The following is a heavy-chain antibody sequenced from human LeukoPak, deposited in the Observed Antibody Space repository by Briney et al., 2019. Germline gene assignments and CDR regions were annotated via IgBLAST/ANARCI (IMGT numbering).Heavy chain of an antibody. CDR3: ARHQTYYDILTGYFTY. V-gene: IGHV4-39*01. J-gene: IGHJ4*02. D-gene: IGHD3-9*01. Sequence: SETLSLTCTVSGGSISGSIYYWGWILQPPGEGLEWIGSIYYSGGTYYNPSLKSRVTLSVDTSKNQFSLKLGSVTGADTAVYYCARHQTYYDILTGYFTYWGQGTLVTVSS. CDR2: IYYSGGT. CDR1: GGSISGSIYY.